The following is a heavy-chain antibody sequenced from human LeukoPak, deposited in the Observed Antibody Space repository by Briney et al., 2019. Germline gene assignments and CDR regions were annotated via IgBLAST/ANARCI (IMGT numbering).Heavy chain of an antibody. D-gene: IGHD6-19*01. Sequence: GGSLTLSCVVSGFTFSSYWMSWVRQAPGKGLEWVANIKQDGSENHYVDSVKGRFTISRDNAKNSLYLQVNNLRAEDTAVYYCARGAGSKDYWGQGTLLTVSS. CDR2: IKQDGSEN. CDR1: GFTFSSYW. CDR3: ARGAGSKDY. J-gene: IGHJ4*02. V-gene: IGHV3-7*01.